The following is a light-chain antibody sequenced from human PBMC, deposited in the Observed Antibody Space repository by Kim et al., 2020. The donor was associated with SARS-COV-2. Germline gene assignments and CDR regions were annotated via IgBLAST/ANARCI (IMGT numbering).Light chain of an antibody. CDR2: QDS. Sequence: SYELTQPPSVSVSPGQTASITCSGDKLGDKYACWYQQKPGQSPVLVIYQDSKRPSGIPERFSGSNSGNTATLTISGTQAMAEADYYCQAWDSSVVFGGGT. CDR1: KLGDKY. J-gene: IGLJ2*01. V-gene: IGLV3-1*01. CDR3: QAWDSSVV.